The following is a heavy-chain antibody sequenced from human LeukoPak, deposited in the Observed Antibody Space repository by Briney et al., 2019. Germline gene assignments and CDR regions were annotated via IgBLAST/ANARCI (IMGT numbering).Heavy chain of an antibody. V-gene: IGHV3-49*04. CDR3: TADRVVTSDYAMDV. CDR1: GFTFGDSA. CDR2: IRSKADGGTT. J-gene: IGHJ6*02. Sequence: GGSLRLSCTGSGFTFGDSAMTWVRQAPGKGLEWVGSIRSKADGGTTEYAASVKGRFTISRDDSESMAYLQMNSLKTEDTGVYYCTADRVVTSDYAMDVWGRGTTVTVSS. D-gene: IGHD2-21*02.